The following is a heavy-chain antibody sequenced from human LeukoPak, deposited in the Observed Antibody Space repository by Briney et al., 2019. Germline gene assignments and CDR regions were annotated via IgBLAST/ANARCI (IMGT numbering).Heavy chain of an antibody. CDR2: INHSGST. J-gene: IGHJ6*03. Sequence: SETLSLTCAVYGGSFSGYYWSWIRQPPGKGLEWIGEINHSGSTNYNPSLKSRVTISVDTSKSQFSLKLSSVTAADTAVYYCARGPIVGATLLPGSYMDVWGKGTTVTVSS. D-gene: IGHD1-26*01. CDR3: ARGPIVGATLLPGSYMDV. V-gene: IGHV4-34*01. CDR1: GGSFSGYY.